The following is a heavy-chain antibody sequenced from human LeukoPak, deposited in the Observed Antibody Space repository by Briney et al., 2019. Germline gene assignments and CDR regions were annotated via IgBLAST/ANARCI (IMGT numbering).Heavy chain of an antibody. CDR1: GSTVSSNY. V-gene: IGHV3-66*01. J-gene: IGHJ5*01. D-gene: IGHD3-22*01. CDR2: IYSGGIT. Sequence: GGSLRLSCEVSGSTVSSNYMSWVRQVPGKGLEWVSIIYSGGITYYADSVKGRFTISRDSSKNTVDLQMNSLRVEDTAVYYCARDRYSSGWYDSWGQGTRVTVSS. CDR3: ARDRYSSGWYDS.